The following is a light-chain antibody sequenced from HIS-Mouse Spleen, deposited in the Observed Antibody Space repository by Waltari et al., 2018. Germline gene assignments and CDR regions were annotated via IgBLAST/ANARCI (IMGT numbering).Light chain of an antibody. CDR2: EVS. CDR3: MQGIHLPSMYT. CDR1: QSLLHSDGKTY. Sequence: DIVMTQTPLSLSVTPGQPASISCKSSQSLLHSDGKTYLYWYLQKPGQSPQLLIYEVSGRFSGVPDRFSGSGSGTDFTLKISRVEAEDVGVYYCMQGIHLPSMYTFGQGTKLEIK. J-gene: IGKJ2*01. V-gene: IGKV2-29*03.